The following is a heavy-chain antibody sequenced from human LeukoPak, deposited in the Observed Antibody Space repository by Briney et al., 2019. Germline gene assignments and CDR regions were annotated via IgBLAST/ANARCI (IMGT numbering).Heavy chain of an antibody. CDR3: ARASRHVLLWFGELDP. CDR1: GGSISSSSYY. Sequence: SETLSLTCTVSGGSISSSSYYWSWIRQPPGKGLEWIGYIYYSGSTNYNPSLKSRVTISVDTSKNQFSLKLSSVTAADTAVYYCARASRHVLLWFGELDPWGQGTLVTVSS. V-gene: IGHV4-61*01. CDR2: IYYSGST. D-gene: IGHD3-10*01. J-gene: IGHJ5*02.